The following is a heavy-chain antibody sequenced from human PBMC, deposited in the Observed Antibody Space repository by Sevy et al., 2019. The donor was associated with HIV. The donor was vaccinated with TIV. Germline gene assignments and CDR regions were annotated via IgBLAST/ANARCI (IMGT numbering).Heavy chain of an antibody. Sequence: ASLKVSCKASGGTFSSYAISWVRQAPGQGLEWMGGIIPIFGTANYAQKFQGRVTITADESTSTAYMELSSLRSEDTAVYYCARVGDTAIVVWGQGTLVTVSS. CDR3: ARVGDTAIVV. D-gene: IGHD5-18*01. J-gene: IGHJ4*02. V-gene: IGHV1-69*13. CDR2: IIPIFGTA. CDR1: GGTFSSYA.